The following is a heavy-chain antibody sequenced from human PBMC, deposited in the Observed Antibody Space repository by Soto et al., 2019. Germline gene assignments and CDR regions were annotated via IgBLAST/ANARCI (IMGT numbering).Heavy chain of an antibody. V-gene: IGHV3-21*01. CDR2: ISSSSNYI. J-gene: IGHJ4*02. Sequence: GASLKISCAASGFTFSSYSMNWVRQAPGKGLEWVSSISSSSNYIYYADSVKGRFTISRDNAKNSLYLQMNSLRAEDAAVYYCAREDDSGNYNYKYYFDYWGQGTLVTVSS. CDR3: AREDDSGNYNYKYYFDY. D-gene: IGHD1-26*01. CDR1: GFTFSSYS.